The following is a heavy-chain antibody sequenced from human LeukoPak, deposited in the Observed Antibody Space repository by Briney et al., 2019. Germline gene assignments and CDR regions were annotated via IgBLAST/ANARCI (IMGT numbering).Heavy chain of an antibody. D-gene: IGHD6-13*01. J-gene: IGHJ5*02. CDR1: GGSISGYY. Sequence: PSETLSLTCTVSGGSISGYYWSWIRQPPGKGLEWIGHIYYSGSTNYNPSLKSRVTISVDTSKNQFSLKLSSVTAADTAVYYCARGCSAGTPHSWFDPWGQGTLVTVSS. V-gene: IGHV4-59*01. CDR3: ARGCSAGTPHSWFDP. CDR2: IYYSGST.